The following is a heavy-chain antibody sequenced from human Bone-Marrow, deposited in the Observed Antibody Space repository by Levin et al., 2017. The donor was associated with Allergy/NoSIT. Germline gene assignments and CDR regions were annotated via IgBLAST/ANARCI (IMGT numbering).Heavy chain of an antibody. CDR1: GFTFSNHW. CDR3: ARATRKYCSGGNCYFDDAFDI. V-gene: IGHV3-74*01. Sequence: PGGSLRLSCAASGFTFSNHWMHWVRQAPGKGLVWVSGLNSDGSSPNFADSVRGRFAISRDNAKNTLYLQMNSLRAEDTAVYYCARATRKYCSGGNCYFDDAFDIWGQGTMVTVSS. J-gene: IGHJ3*02. D-gene: IGHD2-15*01. CDR2: LNSDGSSP.